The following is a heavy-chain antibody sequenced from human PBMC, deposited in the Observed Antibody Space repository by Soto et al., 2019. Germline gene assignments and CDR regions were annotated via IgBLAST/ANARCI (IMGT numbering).Heavy chain of an antibody. D-gene: IGHD3-16*01. J-gene: IGHJ4*02. V-gene: IGHV1-3*05. CDR1: GYTFTSYA. Sequence: QVQLVQSGAEEKKPGASVKVSCKASGYTFTSYAMHWVRQAPGQRLEWMGWINAGNGKTKYSQKFQGRVTITRDTSASTAYMELSSLRSEDTAVYYCARAVGGPTSNLDYWGQGTLVTVSS. CDR2: INAGNGKT. CDR3: ARAVGGPTSNLDY.